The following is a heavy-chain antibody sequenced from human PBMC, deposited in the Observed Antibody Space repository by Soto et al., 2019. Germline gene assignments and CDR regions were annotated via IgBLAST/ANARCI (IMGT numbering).Heavy chain of an antibody. V-gene: IGHV4-59*01. CDR3: ARVNSSTWYKLEYKWFDP. CDR2: MYYSETT. D-gene: IGHD6-13*01. J-gene: IGHJ5*02. CDR1: GASINDFY. Sequence: PSETLSLTCTVSGASINDFYWGWIRQTPGKGLEWVGFMYYSETTKYNPSLKGRVNMSLDTSKNQVSLHLKSVTAADTAVYYCARVNSSTWYKLEYKWFDPWGQGTQVTVSS.